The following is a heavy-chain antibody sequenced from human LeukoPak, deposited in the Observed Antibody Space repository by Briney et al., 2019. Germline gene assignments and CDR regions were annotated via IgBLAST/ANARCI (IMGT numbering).Heavy chain of an antibody. V-gene: IGHV3-30*04. Sequence: PGGSLRLSCAASGFTFSSYVMHWVRQAPGKGLEWVAIISYDGSNEYYADSVKGRFTISRDNSKNTLYLQMNSLRAEDTAVYYCAKVYDSSGYSLFDYWGQGTLVTVSS. D-gene: IGHD3-22*01. CDR3: AKVYDSSGYSLFDY. CDR2: ISYDGSNE. CDR1: GFTFSSYV. J-gene: IGHJ4*02.